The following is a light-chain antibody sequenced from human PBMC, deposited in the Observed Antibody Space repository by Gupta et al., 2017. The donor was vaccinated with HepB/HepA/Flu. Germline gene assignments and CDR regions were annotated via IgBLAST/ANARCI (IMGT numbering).Light chain of an antibody. V-gene: IGKV1-39*01. J-gene: IGKJ2*01. CDR1: QSIMSY. Sequence: DIQMTQSPSSLSASVGDRVIITCRASQSIMSYLNWYQQKLGKAPELLIHAASNLQSGVPSRFSASGSGTDFTLTISSLQPEDFATYYCQQSCSPPQTFGQGTKLEIK. CDR2: AAS. CDR3: QQSCSPPQT.